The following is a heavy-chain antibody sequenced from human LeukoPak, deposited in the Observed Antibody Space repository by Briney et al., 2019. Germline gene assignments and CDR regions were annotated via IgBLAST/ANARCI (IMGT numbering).Heavy chain of an antibody. D-gene: IGHD3-16*01. V-gene: IGHV3-74*01. CDR1: GFAFSSNW. Sequence: PGGSLTLSCAASGFAFSSNWMHWVRQAPGKGLVWVSHINTDARTIAYADFVKGRFTISRDNAKNTLYLQMNSLRAEDTALYYCVRGQATSWGLDYWGQGTLVTVSS. CDR2: INTDARTI. CDR3: VRGQATSWGLDY. J-gene: IGHJ4*02.